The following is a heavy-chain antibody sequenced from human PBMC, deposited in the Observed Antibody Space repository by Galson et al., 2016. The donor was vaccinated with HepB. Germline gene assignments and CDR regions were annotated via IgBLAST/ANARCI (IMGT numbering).Heavy chain of an antibody. Sequence: SVKVSCKASEGTFSSYGFNWVRQAPGQGLEWMGGIIPVFGVPIYAPEFNGRVTISADKSTRTTYMELSSLTSEDTAFYYCAREYLERRRYYTDDAMDVWGQGTTVTVSS. J-gene: IGHJ6*02. CDR1: EGTFSSYG. D-gene: IGHD1-1*01. CDR2: IIPVFGVP. CDR3: AREYLERRRYYTDDAMDV. V-gene: IGHV1-69*10.